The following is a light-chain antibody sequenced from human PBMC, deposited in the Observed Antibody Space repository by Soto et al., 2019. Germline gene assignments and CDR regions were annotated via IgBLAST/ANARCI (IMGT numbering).Light chain of an antibody. CDR2: AAS. CDR1: QSVSSN. J-gene: IGKJ5*01. Sequence: EIVMTHSPSTLSLSPVERATLSCSASQSVSSNLAWYQQKPGQAPRLLIYAASTRATGIPARFSGSGSGTEFTLTISSLQSEDFAVYYCQQYDNWPPITFGQGTRLEIK. CDR3: QQYDNWPPIT. V-gene: IGKV3-15*01.